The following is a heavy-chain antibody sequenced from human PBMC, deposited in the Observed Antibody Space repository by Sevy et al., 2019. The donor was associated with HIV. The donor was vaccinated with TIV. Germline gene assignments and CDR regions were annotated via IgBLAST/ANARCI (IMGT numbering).Heavy chain of an antibody. J-gene: IGHJ3*02. Sequence: SETLSLTCAVYGGSFSGYYWSWIRQPPGKGLEWIGEINHSGSTNYNPSLKSRVTISVDTSKNQFSLKLSSVTAADTAVYYCARGHFDDYTDANHTDAFDIWGQGTMVTVSS. V-gene: IGHV4-34*01. CDR2: INHSGST. CDR3: ARGHFDDYTDANHTDAFDI. CDR1: GGSFSGYY. D-gene: IGHD4-4*01.